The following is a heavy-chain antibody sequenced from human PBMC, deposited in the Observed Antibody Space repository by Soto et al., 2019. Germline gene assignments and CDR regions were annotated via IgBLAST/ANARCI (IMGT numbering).Heavy chain of an antibody. Sequence: QITLKESGPPLVKPTQTLTLTCTFSGFPLTSRPVGVGWVRQPPGKALEWLAFIYWDDDKRYSPSLRSTLTVTKDASKNQVVLTLTNMDPVDTATYYCAHRRNYDGSWNEGVFDYWGQGILVTVSS. CDR2: IYWDDDK. D-gene: IGHD3-16*01. J-gene: IGHJ4*02. CDR3: AHRRNYDGSWNEGVFDY. CDR1: GFPLTSRPVG. V-gene: IGHV2-5*02.